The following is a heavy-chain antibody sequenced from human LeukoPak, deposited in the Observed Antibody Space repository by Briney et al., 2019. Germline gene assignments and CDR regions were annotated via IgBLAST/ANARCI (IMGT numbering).Heavy chain of an antibody. CDR2: IKQDGSEK. J-gene: IGHJ6*02. CDR3: AREGPQQNLRYFDWSKSYYYYYGMDV. V-gene: IGHV3-7*03. CDR1: GFTFSSYW. D-gene: IGHD3-9*01. Sequence: PGGSLRLSCVASGFTFSSYWMSWVRQAPGKGLEWVANIKQDGSEKYYVDSVKGRFTISRDNAKNSLYLQMNSLRAEDTAVYYCAREGPQQNLRYFDWSKSYYYYYGMDVWGQGTTVTVSS.